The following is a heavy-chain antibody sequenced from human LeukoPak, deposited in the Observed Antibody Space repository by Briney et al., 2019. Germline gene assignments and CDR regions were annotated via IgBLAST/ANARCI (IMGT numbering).Heavy chain of an antibody. J-gene: IGHJ4*02. CDR2: IYYTGDT. CDR3: VKGDGRAGYTSET. Sequence: SETLSLTCIVSGDSITSSYWTWLRQPPGKGPEWIGYIYYTGDTNSNPSLKSRATLSLDTSKNELSLKLHSVTAADTAIYYCVKGDGRAGYTSETRGQGTLVTVSS. V-gene: IGHV4-59*08. CDR1: GDSITSSY. D-gene: IGHD3-9*01.